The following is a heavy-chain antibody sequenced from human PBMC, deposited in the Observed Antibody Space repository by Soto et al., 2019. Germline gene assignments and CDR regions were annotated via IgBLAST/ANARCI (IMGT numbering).Heavy chain of an antibody. CDR1: GYTFTSYG. J-gene: IGHJ2*01. D-gene: IGHD3-22*01. Sequence: ASVKVSCKASGYTFTSYGISWVRQAPGQGLEWMGWISAYNGNTNYAQKLQGRVAMTTGTSTSTAYMELRSLRSDDTAVYYCARERKNYYDSSGYYHDWYFDLWGRGTLVTVS. CDR3: ARERKNYYDSSGYYHDWYFDL. V-gene: IGHV1-18*04. CDR2: ISAYNGNT.